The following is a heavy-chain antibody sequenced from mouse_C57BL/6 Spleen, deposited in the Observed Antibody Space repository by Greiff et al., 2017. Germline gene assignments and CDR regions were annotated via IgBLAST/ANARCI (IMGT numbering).Heavy chain of an antibody. CDR2: IDPANGNT. V-gene: IGHV14-3*01. CDR3: ARSRDGFGY. J-gene: IGHJ3*01. Sequence: EVKLQESVAELVRPGASVKLSCTASGFKIKNTYMHWVKQRPEQGLEWIGRIDPANGNTQYAPKYQGEDTITADTSSNTAYLQLSSLTSEDTAIYYNARSRDGFGYWGQGTLVTVSA. CDR1: GFKIKNTY.